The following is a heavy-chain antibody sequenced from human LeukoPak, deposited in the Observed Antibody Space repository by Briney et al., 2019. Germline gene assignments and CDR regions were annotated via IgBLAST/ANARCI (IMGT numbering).Heavy chain of an antibody. CDR1: GGSISSSSYY. CDR2: IYYSGST. V-gene: IGHV4-39*02. Sequence: PSETLSLTCTVSGGSISSSSYYWGWIRQPPGKGLEWIGSIYYSGSTYYNPSLKSRVTISVDTSKNQFSLKLSSVTAADTAVYYCARDHGRIAAPRYYYYGMDVWGQGTTVTVSS. D-gene: IGHD6-6*01. CDR3: ARDHGRIAAPRYYYYGMDV. J-gene: IGHJ6*02.